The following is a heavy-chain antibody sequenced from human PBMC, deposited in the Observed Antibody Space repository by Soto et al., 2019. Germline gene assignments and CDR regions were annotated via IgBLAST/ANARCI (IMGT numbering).Heavy chain of an antibody. CDR3: ARGKGVVLRFLEWSRAPHLDY. CDR2: INAGNGNT. V-gene: IGHV1-3*01. D-gene: IGHD3-3*01. CDR1: GYTFTSYA. Sequence: ASVKVSCKASGYTFTSYAMHWVRQAPGQRLEWMGWINAGNGNTKYSQKFQGRVTITRDTSASTAYMELSSLRSEDTAVYYCARGKGVVLRFLEWSRAPHLDYWGQGTLVTVSS. J-gene: IGHJ4*02.